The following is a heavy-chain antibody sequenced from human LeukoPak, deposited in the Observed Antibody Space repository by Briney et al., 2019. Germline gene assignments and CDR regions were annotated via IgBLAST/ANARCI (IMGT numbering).Heavy chain of an antibody. V-gene: IGHV4-4*07. D-gene: IGHD6-13*01. J-gene: IGHJ4*02. CDR1: GGSISSYY. Sequence: SETLSLTCTVSGGSISSYYWSWIRQPAGKGLEWIGRIYTSGSTNYNPSLKSRVTMSVDTSKNQFSLKLSSVTAADTAVYYCARGKAAAGTRYFDYWGPGTLVSVSS. CDR2: IYTSGST. CDR3: ARGKAAAGTRYFDY.